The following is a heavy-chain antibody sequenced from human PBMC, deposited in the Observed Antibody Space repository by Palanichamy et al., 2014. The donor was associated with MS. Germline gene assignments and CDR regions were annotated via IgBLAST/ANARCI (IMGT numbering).Heavy chain of an antibody. CDR1: GYTFTDYY. V-gene: IGHV1-69-2*01. D-gene: IGHD5-12*01. CDR2: VDPEDGET. J-gene: IGHJ4*02. CDR3: ATEPPARGLLRGYSGYDSLPWQWLVG. Sequence: LVQSGAEVKKPGATVKISCKVSGYTFTDYYMHWVQQAPGKGLEWMGLVDPEDGETIYAEKFQGRVTITADTSTDTAYMELSSLRSEDTAVYYCATEPPARGLLRGYSGYDSLPWQWLVGWGQGTLVTVSS.